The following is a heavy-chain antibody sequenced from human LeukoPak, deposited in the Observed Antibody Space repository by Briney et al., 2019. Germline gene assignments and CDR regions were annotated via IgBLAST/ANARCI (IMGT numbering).Heavy chain of an antibody. CDR3: AREAAAAGKNWFDP. CDR1: GFTFSDYS. J-gene: IGHJ5*02. D-gene: IGHD6-25*01. V-gene: IGHV3-48*04. CDR2: ISDSSSPI. Sequence: GGSLRLSCAASGFTFSDYSMNWVRQAPGKGLEWVSYISDSSSPIFYADSVKGRFTVSRDNAKNSLYLQMNSLRAEDTAMYYCAREAAAAGKNWFDPWGQGTLVTVSS.